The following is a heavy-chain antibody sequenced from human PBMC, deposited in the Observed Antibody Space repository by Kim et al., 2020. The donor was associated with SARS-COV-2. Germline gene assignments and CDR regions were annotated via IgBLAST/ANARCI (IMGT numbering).Heavy chain of an antibody. D-gene: IGHD5-12*01. Sequence: SVKVSCKASGGTFSSYAISWVRQAPGQGLEWMGGIIPIFGTANYAQKFQGRVTITADESTSTAYMELSSLRSEDTAVYYCAHGGERGYSGYDPRYGMDVWGQGTTVTVSS. V-gene: IGHV1-69*13. CDR2: IIPIFGTA. J-gene: IGHJ6*02. CDR1: GGTFSSYA. CDR3: AHGGERGYSGYDPRYGMDV.